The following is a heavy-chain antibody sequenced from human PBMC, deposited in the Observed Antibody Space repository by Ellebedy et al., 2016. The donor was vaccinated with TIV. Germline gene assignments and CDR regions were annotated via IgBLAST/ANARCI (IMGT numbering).Heavy chain of an antibody. Sequence: PGGSLRLSCAASGFTFSDYGMHWVRQAPGKGLEWVAFIRFDGTNQYYADSVKGLFTISRDSSKNTLYLQMNRLRVEDTAIYYCAKDFTYGSGSSWGKADYWGQGTLVTVSS. CDR1: GFTFSDYG. CDR2: IRFDGTNQ. D-gene: IGHD3-10*01. J-gene: IGHJ4*02. V-gene: IGHV3-30*02. CDR3: AKDFTYGSGSSWGKADY.